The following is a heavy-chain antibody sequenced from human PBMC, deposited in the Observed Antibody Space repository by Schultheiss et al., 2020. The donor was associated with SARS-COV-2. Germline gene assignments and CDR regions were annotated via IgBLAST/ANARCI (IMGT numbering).Heavy chain of an antibody. V-gene: IGHV4-31*03. J-gene: IGHJ4*02. D-gene: IGHD6-19*01. CDR1: GGSISSGGYY. CDR3: ARLSIAVADY. Sequence: SETLSLTCTVSGGSISSGGYYWSWIRQHPGKGLEWIGYIYYSGSTYYNPSLKSRVTISVDTSKNQFSLKLNFVTAADTAVYYCARLSIAVADYWGQGTLVTVSS. CDR2: IYYSGST.